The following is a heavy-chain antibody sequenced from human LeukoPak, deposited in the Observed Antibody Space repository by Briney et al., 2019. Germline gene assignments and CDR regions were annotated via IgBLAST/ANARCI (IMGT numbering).Heavy chain of an antibody. Sequence: GESLKISCKGSGYSFTSYWIGWVRQMPGKGLEWMGIIYPGDSDTRYSPSFQGQVTISADKSISTAYLQWSSLKASDTAMYYCARLHGSGSYSTNPLDYWGQGTLVTVSS. D-gene: IGHD3-10*01. CDR3: ARLHGSGSYSTNPLDY. CDR1: GYSFTSYW. CDR2: IYPGDSDT. J-gene: IGHJ4*02. V-gene: IGHV5-51*01.